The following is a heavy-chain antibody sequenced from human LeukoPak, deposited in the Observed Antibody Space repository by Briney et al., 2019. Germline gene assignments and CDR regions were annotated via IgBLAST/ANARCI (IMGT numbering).Heavy chain of an antibody. Sequence: SETLSLTCTVSGGSISSYYWSWIRQPPGKGLEWIGYIYYSGSTNYNPSLKSRVTISVDTSKNQFSLKLSSVTAADTAVYYCARQSNSSGWYAFDYWGQGTLVTVSS. V-gene: IGHV4-59*01. CDR1: GGSISSYY. J-gene: IGHJ4*02. CDR3: ARQSNSSGWYAFDY. CDR2: IYYSGST. D-gene: IGHD6-19*01.